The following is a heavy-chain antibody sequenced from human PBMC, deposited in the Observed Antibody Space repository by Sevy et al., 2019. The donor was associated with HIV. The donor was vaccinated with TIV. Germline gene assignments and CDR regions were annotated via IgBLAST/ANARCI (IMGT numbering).Heavy chain of an antibody. CDR2: ISTGGGNI. CDR1: GFTFSRYE. D-gene: IGHD4-4*01. CDR3: ATSRRDDYNYFFDY. V-gene: IGHV3-48*03. J-gene: IGHJ4*02. Sequence: GGSLRLSCVGSGFTFSRYEMNWVRQAPGKGLKWISYISTGGGNIYYSDSLKGRLTISRDNAKNSVHLQMNSLRAEDTALYYCATSRRDDYNYFFDYWGQGTLVTVSS.